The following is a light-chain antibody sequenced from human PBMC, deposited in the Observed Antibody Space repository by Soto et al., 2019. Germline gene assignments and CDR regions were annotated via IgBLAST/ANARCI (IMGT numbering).Light chain of an antibody. CDR1: SSNIGRNT. CDR3: ATWDDSLNGVV. Sequence: QSVPTQPPSASGTPGQRVTISCSGSSSNIGRNTVNWYQHVPGTAPKLLIYSNNQRPSGVPDRFSGSKSGTSASLASSGLQSEDEADYYCATWDDSLNGVVFGGGTKLTVL. V-gene: IGLV1-44*01. J-gene: IGLJ2*01. CDR2: SNN.